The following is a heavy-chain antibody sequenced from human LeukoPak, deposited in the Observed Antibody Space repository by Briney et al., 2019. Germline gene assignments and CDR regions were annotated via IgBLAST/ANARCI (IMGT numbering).Heavy chain of an antibody. V-gene: IGHV3-30-3*01. CDR1: GFTFSSYV. J-gene: IGHJ4*02. D-gene: IGHD3-16*01. CDR3: ASLINY. CDR2: ISYDGSNK. Sequence: GRSLRLSCAASGFTFSSYVMHWVRQAPGKGLEWVAVISYDGSNKYYADSVKGRFTISRDNSKNTLYLQMNSLRAEDTAVYYCASLINYWGQGTLVTVSS.